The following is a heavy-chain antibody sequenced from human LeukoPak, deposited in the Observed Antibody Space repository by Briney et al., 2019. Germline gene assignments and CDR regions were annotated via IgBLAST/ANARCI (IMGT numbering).Heavy chain of an antibody. V-gene: IGHV7-4-1*02. CDR2: INTNTGNP. D-gene: IGHD1-1*01. J-gene: IGHJ3*02. Sequence: ASVKVSCKASGYTFTSYAMDWVRQAPGQGLEWMGWINTNTGNPTYAQGFTGRFVFSLDTSVSTAYLQISSLKAEDTAVYYCARALTDYSQLPSDAIDIWGQGTMVTVSS. CDR3: ARALTDYSQLPSDAIDI. CDR1: GYTFTSYA.